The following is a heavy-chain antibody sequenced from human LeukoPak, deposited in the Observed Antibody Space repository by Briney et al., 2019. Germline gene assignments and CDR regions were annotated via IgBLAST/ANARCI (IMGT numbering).Heavy chain of an antibody. V-gene: IGHV3-20*04. CDR3: ARSLYYYGSGSYPLDY. CDR1: GFTFDDYG. J-gene: IGHJ4*02. Sequence: PGGSLRLPCAASGFTFDDYGMSWVRQAPGKGLEWVSGINWNGGSTGYADSVKGRFTISRDNAKNSLYLQMNSLRAEDAAVYYCARSLYYYGSGSYPLDYWGQGTLVTVSS. CDR2: INWNGGST. D-gene: IGHD3-10*01.